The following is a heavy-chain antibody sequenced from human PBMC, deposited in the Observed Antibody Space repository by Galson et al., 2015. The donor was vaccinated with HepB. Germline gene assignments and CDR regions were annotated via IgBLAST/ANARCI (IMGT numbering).Heavy chain of an antibody. CDR3: ATDRGPTYYDFWSDSSDN. CDR1: GVTFINSV. V-gene: IGHV3-23*01. J-gene: IGHJ4*02. Sequence: ALRLSCAGSGVTFINSVMTWVRQAPGKGLEWVSVISRSGRNTYYADSVKGRFTISRDNLKNTLYLEMNSLRAEDTAIYYCATDRGPTYYDFWSDSSDNWGQGTQVTVSS. D-gene: IGHD3-3*01. CDR2: ISRSGRNT.